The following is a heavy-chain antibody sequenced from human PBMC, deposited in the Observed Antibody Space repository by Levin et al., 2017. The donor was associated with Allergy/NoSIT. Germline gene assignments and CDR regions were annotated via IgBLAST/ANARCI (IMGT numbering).Heavy chain of an antibody. V-gene: IGHV2-5*02. CDR1: GFSLSTSGVG. CDR3: AHRLSYYDILTGSAYWYFDR. J-gene: IGHJ2*01. CDR2: IYWDDDK. D-gene: IGHD3-9*01. Sequence: VSGPTLVKPTQTLTLTCTFSGFSLSTSGVGVGWIRQPPGKALEWLALIYWDDDKRYSPSLKSRLTITKDTSKNQVVLTMTNMDPVDTATYYCAHRLSYYDILTGSAYWYFDRWGRGTLVTVSS.